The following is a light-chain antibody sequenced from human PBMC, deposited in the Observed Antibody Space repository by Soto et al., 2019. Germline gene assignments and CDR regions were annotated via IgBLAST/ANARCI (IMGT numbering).Light chain of an antibody. CDR3: QQSYSSPWT. V-gene: IGKV1-39*01. J-gene: IGKJ1*01. CDR2: PAT. CDR1: QRVXSN. Sequence: IRVTQSASSLSASAGDRVTITCRASQRVXSNFIWYQQQPGKAPKLLXDPATSLQRGGPSRLSGSGSGTDFTLTISSLQPEDFANYYFQQSYSSPWTFGQGTKVDI.